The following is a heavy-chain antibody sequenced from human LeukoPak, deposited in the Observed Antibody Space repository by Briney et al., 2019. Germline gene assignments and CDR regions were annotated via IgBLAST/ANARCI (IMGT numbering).Heavy chain of an antibody. CDR2: INPNSGGT. J-gene: IGHJ4*02. D-gene: IGHD2-2*03. V-gene: IGHV1-2*02. Sequence: GASVKVSCKASGYTFTSYYMHWVRQAPGQGLEWMGWINPNSGGTNYAQKFQGRVTMTRDTSISTAYMELSRLRSDDTAVYYCARKLGYCSSTSCAAHDYWGQGTLVTVSS. CDR3: ARKLGYCSSTSCAAHDY. CDR1: GYTFTSYY.